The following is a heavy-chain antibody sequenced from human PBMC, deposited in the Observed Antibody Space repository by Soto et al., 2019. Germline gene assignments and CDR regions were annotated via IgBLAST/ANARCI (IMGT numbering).Heavy chain of an antibody. CDR2: INPNSGGT. V-gene: IGHV1-2*04. CDR3: ARDGIAAAGAPVKYGMDV. D-gene: IGHD6-13*01. Sequence: ASVKVSCKASGGTFSSYAISWVRQAPGQGLEWMGWINPNSGGTNYAQKFQGWVTMTRDTSISTAYMELSRLGSDDTAVYYCARDGIAAAGAPVKYGMDVWGQGTTVTVSS. J-gene: IGHJ6*02. CDR1: GGTFSSYA.